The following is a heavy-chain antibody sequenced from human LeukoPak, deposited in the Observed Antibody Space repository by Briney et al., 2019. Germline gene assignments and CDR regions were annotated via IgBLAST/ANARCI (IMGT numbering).Heavy chain of an antibody. CDR2: ISGSGGKT. CDR3: AKDGGVVPAAIRPYYMDV. V-gene: IGHV3-23*01. J-gene: IGHJ6*03. Sequence: GGSLRLSCAASGFTFSSYAMSWVRQAPGKGLEWVSGISGSGGKTYYADSVKGRFTISRDNSKNTLYLQMNSLRAEDTAVYYCAKDGGVVPAAIRPYYMDVWGKGTTVTVSS. D-gene: IGHD2-2*01. CDR1: GFTFSSYA.